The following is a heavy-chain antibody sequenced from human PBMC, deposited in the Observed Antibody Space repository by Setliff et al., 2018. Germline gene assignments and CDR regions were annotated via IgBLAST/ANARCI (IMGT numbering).Heavy chain of an antibody. CDR1: GYSFKSDDY. J-gene: IGHJ4*02. CDR2: VSHSGSP. D-gene: IGHD5-18*01. CDR3: VRQVEETSMVMYYLTS. Sequence: PSETLSLTCDVSGYSFKSDDYWAWIRQSPGRGLEWIGSVSHSGSPYYNPSLKSRVSISEDRSKNRLSLKLNSVTAADTAIYYCVRQVEETSMVMYYLTSWGPGTLVTVSS. V-gene: IGHV4-38-2*01.